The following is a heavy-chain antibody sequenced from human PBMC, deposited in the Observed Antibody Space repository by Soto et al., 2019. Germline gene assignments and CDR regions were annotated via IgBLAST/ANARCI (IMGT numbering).Heavy chain of an antibody. CDR2: ISYDGSNK. V-gene: IGHV3-30-3*01. Sequence: QVQLVESGGGVVQPGRSLRLSCAASGFTFINYAMHWVRQAPGKGLEWVAVISYDGSNKYYADSVKGRFTISRDNSKNTMYLQMNSLSAEDTAVYHCARDQVKGQMTILWGKGTLVTVSS. J-gene: IGHJ4*02. CDR3: ARDQVKGQMTIL. D-gene: IGHD2-2*02. CDR1: GFTFINYA.